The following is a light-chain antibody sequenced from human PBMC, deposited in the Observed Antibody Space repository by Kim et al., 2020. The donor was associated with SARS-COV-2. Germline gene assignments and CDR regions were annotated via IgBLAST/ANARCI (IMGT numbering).Light chain of an antibody. J-gene: IGKJ3*01. CDR3: MQGTHGPFT. V-gene: IGKV2-30*01. Sequence: PASIACRSSESLVYSDGNIYLNWFHQRPGQSPRRLIYKVSNRDSGVPDRCSGSGSGTDFTLQISRVEAEDVEVYYCMQGTHGPFTFGPGTKVDIK. CDR2: KVS. CDR1: ESLVYSDGNIY.